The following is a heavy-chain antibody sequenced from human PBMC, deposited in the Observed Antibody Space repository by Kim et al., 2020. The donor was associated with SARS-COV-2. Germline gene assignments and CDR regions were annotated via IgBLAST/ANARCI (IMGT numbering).Heavy chain of an antibody. V-gene: IGHV6-1*01. D-gene: IGHD6-19*01. Sequence: YAVSVKSRITINPDTSKNQFSLQLNSVTPEDTAVYYCARDQQWLVNWFDPWGQGTLVTVSS. CDR3: ARDQQWLVNWFDP. J-gene: IGHJ5*02.